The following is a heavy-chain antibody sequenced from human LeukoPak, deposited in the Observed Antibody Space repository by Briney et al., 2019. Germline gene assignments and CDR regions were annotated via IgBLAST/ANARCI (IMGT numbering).Heavy chain of an antibody. J-gene: IGHJ6*03. V-gene: IGHV4-61*02. CDR1: GGSISSGSYY. D-gene: IGHD1-26*01. CDR3: ARSDSGSYYSHYYYYMDV. CDR2: IYTSGST. Sequence: PSQTLSLTCTVSGGSISSGSYYWSWIRQPDGKGLEWIGRIYTSGSTNYNPSFKSRVTISVDTSKNQFSLKLSSVTAADTAVYYCARSDSGSYYSHYYYYMDVWGKGTTVTVSS.